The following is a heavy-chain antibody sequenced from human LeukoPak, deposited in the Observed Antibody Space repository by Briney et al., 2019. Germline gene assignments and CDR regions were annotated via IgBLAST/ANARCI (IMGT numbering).Heavy chain of an antibody. Sequence: PGGSLRLSCAASGFTFSSYNMNWVRQAPGKGLEWVSSISSAGSFIYYADSLKGRISISRDNAKNSLYLHLNGLRAEDTAIYYCARDGGSALDYWGQGTLVTVSS. V-gene: IGHV3-21*04. CDR1: GFTFSSYN. J-gene: IGHJ4*02. D-gene: IGHD3-16*01. CDR3: ARDGGSALDY. CDR2: ISSAGSFI.